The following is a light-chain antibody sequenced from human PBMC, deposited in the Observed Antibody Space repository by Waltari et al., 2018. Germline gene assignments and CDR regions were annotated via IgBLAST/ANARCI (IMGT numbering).Light chain of an antibody. Sequence: DIVMTQSPDSLAVSLGERATINCKSSQSVLYSSNNKNYLAWHQQKPGQPPKLLIYWASTRESGVPDRFGGSGSGTDFTLTISSLQAEDVAVYYCQQYYSSLHTFGQGTRLEIK. CDR1: QSVLYSSNNKNY. J-gene: IGKJ2*01. V-gene: IGKV4-1*01. CDR3: QQYYSSLHT. CDR2: WAS.